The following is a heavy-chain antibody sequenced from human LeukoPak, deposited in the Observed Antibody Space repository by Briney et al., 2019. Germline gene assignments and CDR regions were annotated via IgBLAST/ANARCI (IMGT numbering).Heavy chain of an antibody. D-gene: IGHD4/OR15-4a*01. J-gene: IGHJ5*02. Sequence: SETLSLTCAVSGGSISSSNWWSWVRQPPGKGLEWIGEIYHSGSTNHNPSLKSRVTISVDKSKNQFSLKLSSVTAADTAVYYCASSNGVLPPDLWGQGTLVTVSS. CDR3: ASSNGVLPPDL. CDR1: GGSISSSNW. CDR2: IYHSGST. V-gene: IGHV4-4*02.